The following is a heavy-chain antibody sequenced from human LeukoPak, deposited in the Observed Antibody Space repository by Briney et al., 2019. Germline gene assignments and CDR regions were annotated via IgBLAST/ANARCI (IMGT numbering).Heavy chain of an antibody. CDR2: IYSGGST. D-gene: IGHD2-2*01. V-gene: IGHV3-53*05. CDR1: GFTVSGNY. J-gene: IGHJ4*02. CDR3: ARGGYCSSTSCYRGPYYFDY. Sequence: GGSLRLSCAASGFTVSGNYMSWVRQAPGKGLEWVSVIYSGGSTYYADSVKGRFTISRDNSKNTLYLQMNSLRAEDTAVYYCARGGYCSSTSCYRGPYYFDYWGQGTLVTVSS.